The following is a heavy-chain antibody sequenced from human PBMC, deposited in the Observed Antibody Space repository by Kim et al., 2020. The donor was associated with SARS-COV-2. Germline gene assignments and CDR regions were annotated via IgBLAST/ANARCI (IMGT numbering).Heavy chain of an antibody. CDR2: ISYDGSNK. V-gene: IGHV3-30*04. CDR3: ARDLSLSEWLRRWKYYGMDV. D-gene: IGHD5-12*01. CDR1: GFTFSSYA. J-gene: IGHJ6*02. Sequence: GGSLRLSCAASGFTFSSYAMHWVRQAPGKGLEWVAVISYDGSNKYYADSVKGRFTISRDNSKNTLYLQMNSLRAEDTAVYYCARDLSLSEWLRRWKYYGMDVWGQGTTVTVSS.